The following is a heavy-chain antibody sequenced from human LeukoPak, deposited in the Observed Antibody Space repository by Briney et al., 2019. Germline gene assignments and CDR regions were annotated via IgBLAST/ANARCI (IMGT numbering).Heavy chain of an antibody. D-gene: IGHD3-10*01. CDR1: GXTFSSNG. CDR2: IWYDGSNK. V-gene: IGHV3-33*01. Sequence: PGGSLRLSCAASGXTFSSNGMHWVRQAPGKGLEWVAVIWYDGSNKYYADSVKGRFTISRDNSKNTLYLQMNSLRDEDTAVYYCARDRGDGSGTYCDYWGRGTLVTVSS. CDR3: ARDRGDGSGTYCDY. J-gene: IGHJ4*02.